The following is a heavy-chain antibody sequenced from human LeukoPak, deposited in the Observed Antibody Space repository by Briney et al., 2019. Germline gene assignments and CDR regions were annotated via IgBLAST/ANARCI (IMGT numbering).Heavy chain of an antibody. CDR1: GYSISSGYY. CDR2: ISHSGST. V-gene: IGHV4-38-2*02. J-gene: IGHJ3*02. D-gene: IGHD3-9*01. CDR3: ARDSNGVSRYFDWLSNDAFDI. Sequence: PSETLSLTCTVSGYSISSGYYWGWIRQSPGKGLEWIEIISHSGSTYDNPSLKSRVTISLDTSKNQISLRLRSVTAADTAAYYCARDSNGVSRYFDWLSNDAFDIWGQGTMVTVSS.